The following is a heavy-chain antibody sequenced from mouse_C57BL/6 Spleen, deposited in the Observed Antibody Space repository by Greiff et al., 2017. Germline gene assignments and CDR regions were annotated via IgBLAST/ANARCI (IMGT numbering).Heavy chain of an antibody. CDR3: ARDVYYARCFDV. J-gene: IGHJ1*03. V-gene: IGHV5-6*01. Sequence: EVMLVESGGDLVKPGGSLKLSCAASGFTFSSYGMSWVRQTPDKRLEWVATSSSGGSYTYYTDSVKGRFTISRDNAKNNLYLQMSSLKSEDTAMYYCARDVYYARCFDVWGTGTTVTVSS. D-gene: IGHD1-1*01. CDR1: GFTFSSYG. CDR2: SSSGGSYT.